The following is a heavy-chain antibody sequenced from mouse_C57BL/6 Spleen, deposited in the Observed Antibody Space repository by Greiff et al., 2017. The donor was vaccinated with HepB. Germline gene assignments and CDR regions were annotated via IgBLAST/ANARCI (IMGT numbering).Heavy chain of an antibody. Sequence: DVQLVESGPGLVKPSQSLSLTCSVTGYSITSGYYWNWIRQFPGNKLEWMGYISYDGSNNYNPSLKNRISITRDTSKNQFFLKLNSVTTEDTATYYCARGAWGYDYGFDYWGQGTTLTVSS. CDR2: ISYDGSN. J-gene: IGHJ2*01. V-gene: IGHV3-6*01. CDR3: ARGAWGYDYGFDY. CDR1: GYSITSGYY. D-gene: IGHD2-4*01.